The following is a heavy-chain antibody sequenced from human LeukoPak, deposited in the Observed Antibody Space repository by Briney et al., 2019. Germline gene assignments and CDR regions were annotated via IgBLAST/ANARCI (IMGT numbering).Heavy chain of an antibody. V-gene: IGHV3-7*01. CDR2: IKRDGSEK. J-gene: IGHJ4*02. Sequence: GGSLRLSCVASGFSFSTNWMDWVSQAPGKGLEWVANIKRDGSEKNYVDSVKGRFTISRDNAKNSLYLEMNSLRAEDTAVYYCAKEGNWNLDYWGQGALVTVSS. CDR1: GFSFSTNW. CDR3: AKEGNWNLDY. D-gene: IGHD1-1*01.